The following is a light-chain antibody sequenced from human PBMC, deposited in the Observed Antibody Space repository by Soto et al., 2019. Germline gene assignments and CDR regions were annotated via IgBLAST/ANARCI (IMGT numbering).Light chain of an antibody. Sequence: HSVLTQPPSVSAPPGQKVTISCSGSSSNIGGNSVSWYQQLPGTAPKLLIYDDNKRPSGIPDRFSGSKSGTSATLGITGFQTGDEADYYCGSWDSSLSAYVFGTGTTVTVL. CDR1: SSNIGGNS. CDR2: DDN. V-gene: IGLV1-51*01. CDR3: GSWDSSLSAYV. J-gene: IGLJ1*01.